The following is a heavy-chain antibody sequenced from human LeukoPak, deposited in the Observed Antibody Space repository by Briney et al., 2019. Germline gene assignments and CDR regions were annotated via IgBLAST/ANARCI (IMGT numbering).Heavy chain of an antibody. CDR1: GGSVSSGSYY. CDR3: ARRWLQTIDY. CDR2: IYYSGST. V-gene: IGHV4-61*01. Sequence: SETLSLTCTVSGGSVSSGSYYWSWIRQPPGKGLEWIGYIYYSGSTNYNPSLKSRVTISVDTSKNQFSLKLSSVTAADTAVYYCARRWLQTIDYWGQGTPVTVSS. J-gene: IGHJ4*02. D-gene: IGHD5-24*01.